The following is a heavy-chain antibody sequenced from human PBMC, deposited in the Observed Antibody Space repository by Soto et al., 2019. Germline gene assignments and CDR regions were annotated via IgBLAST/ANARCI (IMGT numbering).Heavy chain of an antibody. CDR3: ARQLGDWFYYYYGMDV. J-gene: IGHJ6*02. D-gene: IGHD3-9*01. CDR2: MNPNSGNT. V-gene: IGHV1-8*01. Sequence: QVQLVQSGAEVKKPGASVKVSCKASGYTFTSYDINWVRQATGQGLEWMGWMNPNSGNTGYAQKFQGRVTMTRNNSISTADVELRSLRFEDTAVYYCARQLGDWFYYYYGMDVWGQGTTVTVSS. CDR1: GYTFTSYD.